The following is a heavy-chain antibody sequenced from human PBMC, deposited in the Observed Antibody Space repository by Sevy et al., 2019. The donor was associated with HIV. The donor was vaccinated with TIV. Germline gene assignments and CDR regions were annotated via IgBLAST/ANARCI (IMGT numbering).Heavy chain of an antibody. CDR2: IKSKTDGGTT. CDR3: TTYLASGWTNKLFDY. J-gene: IGHJ4*02. D-gene: IGHD6-19*01. V-gene: IGHV3-15*01. CDR1: GFTFSNAW. Sequence: GGSLRLSCAAPGFTFSNAWMSWVRQAPGKGLEWVGRIKSKTDGGTTDYAAPVKGRFTISRDDSKNTLYLQMNSLKTEDTAVYYCTTYLASGWTNKLFDYWGQGTLVTVSS.